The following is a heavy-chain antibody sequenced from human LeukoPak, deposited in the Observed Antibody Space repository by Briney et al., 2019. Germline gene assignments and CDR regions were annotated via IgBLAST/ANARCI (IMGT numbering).Heavy chain of an antibody. CDR2: IYHGGST. J-gene: IGHJ4*02. CDR3: ARSSRNGVDEIGF. Sequence: PSETLSLTCAVSGYSISRGYYWGWIRQPPGRGLECIGTIYHGGSTYYNPSLTSRVTISVDTSKNQLSLKLTSVTAADTAVYYCARSSRNGVDEIGFWGQGTLVIVSS. D-gene: IGHD5-12*01. CDR1: GYSISRGYY. V-gene: IGHV4-38-2*01.